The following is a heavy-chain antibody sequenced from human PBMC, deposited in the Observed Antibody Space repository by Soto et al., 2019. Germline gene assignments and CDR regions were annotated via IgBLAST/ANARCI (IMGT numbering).Heavy chain of an antibody. J-gene: IGHJ6*02. CDR2: IYHSGST. CDR3: ARVNGCSGGSCYSYYYYGMDV. CDR1: GGSISSSNW. V-gene: IGHV4-4*02. Sequence: SETLSLTCAVSGGSISSSNWWSWVRQPPGKGLEWIGEIYHSGSTNYNPSLKSRVTISVDKSKNQFSLKLSSVTAADTAVYYCARVNGCSGGSCYSYYYYGMDVWGQGTTVTVSS. D-gene: IGHD2-15*01.